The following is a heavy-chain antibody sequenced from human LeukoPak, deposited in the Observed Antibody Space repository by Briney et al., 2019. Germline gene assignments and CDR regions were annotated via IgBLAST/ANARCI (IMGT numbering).Heavy chain of an antibody. D-gene: IGHD3-3*01. Sequence: GESLKISCKGSGYSFTGYWIGWVRQMPGKGLEWMGIIYPGDSDTRYSPSFQGQVTISADKSISTAYLQWSSLKASDTAMYYCARHAYDFWSGIPRYFDLWGRGTLVTVSS. CDR1: GYSFTGYW. V-gene: IGHV5-51*01. J-gene: IGHJ2*01. CDR3: ARHAYDFWSGIPRYFDL. CDR2: IYPGDSDT.